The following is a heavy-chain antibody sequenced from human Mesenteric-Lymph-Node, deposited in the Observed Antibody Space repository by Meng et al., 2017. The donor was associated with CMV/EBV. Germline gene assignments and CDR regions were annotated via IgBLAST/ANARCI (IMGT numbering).Heavy chain of an antibody. CDR3: ATPEPAATDYYYYGMDV. V-gene: IGHV1-2*02. CDR2: INPNSGGT. D-gene: IGHD2-2*01. Sequence: ASVKVSCKASGYTFTSYGISWVRQAPGQGLEWMGWINPNSGGTNYAQKFQGRVTMTRDTSISTAYMGLSRLRSDDTAVYYCATPEPAATDYYYYGMDVWGQGTTVTVSS. J-gene: IGHJ6*02. CDR1: GYTFTSYG.